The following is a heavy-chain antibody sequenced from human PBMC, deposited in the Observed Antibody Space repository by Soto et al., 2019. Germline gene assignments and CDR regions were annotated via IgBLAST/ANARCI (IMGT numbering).Heavy chain of an antibody. J-gene: IGHJ5*02. CDR2: FDPEDGET. Sequence: ASVKVSCKVSGYTLTELSMHWVRQAPGKGLEWMGGFDPEDGETIYAQKFQGRVTMTEDTSTDTAYMELSSLRSEDTAVYYCATAPQKYPKTLLWFGELFDWFDPWGQGTLVTVSS. V-gene: IGHV1-24*01. CDR3: ATAPQKYPKTLLWFGELFDWFDP. CDR1: GYTLTELS. D-gene: IGHD3-10*01.